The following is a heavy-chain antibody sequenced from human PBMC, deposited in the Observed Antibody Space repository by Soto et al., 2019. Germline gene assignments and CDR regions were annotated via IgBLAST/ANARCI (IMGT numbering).Heavy chain of an antibody. CDR3: AKTASMTIRDGFDH. D-gene: IGHD4-17*01. J-gene: IGHJ4*02. CDR2: ISGSGNNP. CDR1: GFTFSSYA. V-gene: IGHV3-23*01. Sequence: EVQVLESGGGLVQPGGSLRLSCAASGFTFSSYAMSWVRQAPGQRLEWVSAISGSGNNPYYADSVKGRFTISRDNSKNRLYLQMNSLRAEDTALYYCAKTASMTIRDGFDHWGQGTPVTVSS.